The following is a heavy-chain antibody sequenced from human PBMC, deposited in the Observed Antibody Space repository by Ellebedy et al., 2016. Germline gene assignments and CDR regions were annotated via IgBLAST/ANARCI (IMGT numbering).Heavy chain of an antibody. Sequence: SETLSLTCTVSGGSMSSSSYYWSWIRQPPGKGLEWIGFVFYTGNTIYNPSLKSRVTMSADTSNNQFSLKLTSVTAADTAVYYCARRQRGYSYGSFDYWGLGTLVTVSS. V-gene: IGHV4-61*05. D-gene: IGHD5-18*01. J-gene: IGHJ4*02. CDR2: VFYTGNT. CDR1: GGSMSSSSYY. CDR3: ARRQRGYSYGSFDY.